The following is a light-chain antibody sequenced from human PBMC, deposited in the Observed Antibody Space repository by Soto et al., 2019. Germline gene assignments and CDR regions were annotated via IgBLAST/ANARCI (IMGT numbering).Light chain of an antibody. CDR1: SSDVGGYNY. V-gene: IGLV2-14*01. Sequence: QSVLTQPASVSWSPGHSIAIACTGTSSDVGGYNYVSWYQQHPGKAPKLMIYEVSNRPSGVSNRFSGSKSGNTASLTISGLQAEDEADYYCSSYRSSSTRYVFGTGTKVTAL. CDR3: SSYRSSSTRYV. J-gene: IGLJ1*01. CDR2: EVS.